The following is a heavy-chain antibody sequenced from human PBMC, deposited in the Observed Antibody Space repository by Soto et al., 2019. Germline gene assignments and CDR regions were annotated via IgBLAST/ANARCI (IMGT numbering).Heavy chain of an antibody. J-gene: IGHJ4*02. CDR1: GGSISTGGYY. D-gene: IGHD4-17*01. Sequence: QVQLQESGPGLVKPSQTLSLTCTVSGGSISTGGYYWTWIRQHPGKGLEWIGYIYYSGSTYYNPSLKSRVTISVDTSTKQFSLKMSSVTAADTAVYYCARGLSVSLFDNWGQGTLVTVSS. CDR2: IYYSGST. CDR3: ARGLSVSLFDN. V-gene: IGHV4-31*03.